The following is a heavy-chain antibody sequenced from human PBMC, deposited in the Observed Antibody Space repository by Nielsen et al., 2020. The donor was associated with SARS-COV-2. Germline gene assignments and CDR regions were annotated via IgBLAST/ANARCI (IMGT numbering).Heavy chain of an antibody. V-gene: IGHV1-18*01. D-gene: IGHD3-3*01. CDR1: GYTFTSYG. Sequence: ASVKVSCKASGYTFTSYGISWVRQAPGQGLEWMGWISAYNGNTNYAQKLQGRVTMTEDTSTDTAYMELSSLRSEDTAVYYCATRWAIFGVVHRLDYWGQGTLVTVSS. J-gene: IGHJ4*02. CDR2: ISAYNGNT. CDR3: ATRWAIFGVVHRLDY.